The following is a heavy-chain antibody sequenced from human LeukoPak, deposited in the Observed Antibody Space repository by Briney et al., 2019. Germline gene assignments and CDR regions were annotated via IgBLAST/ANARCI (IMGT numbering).Heavy chain of an antibody. J-gene: IGHJ4*02. CDR2: VSYDGGTK. CDR3: ARDPIAVAGTRFFDH. CDR1: GFTFSTYS. D-gene: IGHD6-19*01. Sequence: GRSLRLSCAASGFTFSTYSMHWVRQAPGKGLEWVAVVSYDGGTKYYADSVKGRFTISRGNSKNTMYVQMSSLRAEDTAVYYCARDPIAVAGTRFFDHWGQGTLVSVSS. V-gene: IGHV3-30*04.